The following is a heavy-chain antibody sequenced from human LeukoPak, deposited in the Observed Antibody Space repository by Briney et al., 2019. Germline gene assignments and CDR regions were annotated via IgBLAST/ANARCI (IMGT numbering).Heavy chain of an antibody. J-gene: IGHJ4*02. CDR1: GLSFGDYG. Sequence: GGSLRLSCTPSGLSFGDYGMSWVRQAPGKGLEWVSFIQSKTYGEGTMYAASVRGRFTISRDDSRSTAYLQMNSLKTEDTAVYYCTASDHLYCSSSSCHFDYWGQGTLVTVSS. CDR2: IQSKTYGEGT. CDR3: TASDHLYCSSSSCHFDY. V-gene: IGHV3-49*04. D-gene: IGHD2-2*01.